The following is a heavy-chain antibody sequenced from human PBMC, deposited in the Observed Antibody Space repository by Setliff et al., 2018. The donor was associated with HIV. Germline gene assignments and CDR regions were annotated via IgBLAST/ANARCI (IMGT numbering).Heavy chain of an antibody. CDR2: IFYSGRT. V-gene: IGHV4-59*12. J-gene: IGHJ5*02. D-gene: IGHD5-18*01. CDR1: GGSINNYF. Sequence: SETLSLTCTVSGGSINNYFWSWIRQSPGRGLEWIGSIFYSGRTTYNPSLRSRVTISVDTSKNQFSLSLTSVTAADTAVYFCARRGRTGNSYVLHWFDPWGQGTLVTVSS. CDR3: ARRGRTGNSYVLHWFDP.